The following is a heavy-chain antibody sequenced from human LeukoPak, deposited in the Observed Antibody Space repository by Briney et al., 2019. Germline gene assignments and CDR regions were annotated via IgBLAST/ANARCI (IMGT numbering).Heavy chain of an antibody. CDR1: GFTFSSYS. V-gene: IGHV3-21*01. J-gene: IGHJ6*03. Sequence: GGTLRLSCAVSGFTFSSYSMNWVRQAPGKGLEWVSSISSSSSYIYYADSVKGRFTISRDNAKNSLYLQMNSLRAEDTAVYYCARVYDFWSGYYRSNYYYYMDVWGKGTTVTVSS. CDR2: ISSSSSYI. CDR3: ARVYDFWSGYYRSNYYYYMDV. D-gene: IGHD3-3*01.